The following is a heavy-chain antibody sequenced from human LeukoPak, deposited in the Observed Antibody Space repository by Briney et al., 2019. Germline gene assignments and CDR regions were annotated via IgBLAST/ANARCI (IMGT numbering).Heavy chain of an antibody. CDR1: GGSISSGGYS. J-gene: IGHJ3*02. CDR2: IYHSGST. Sequence: SETLSLTCAVFGGSISSGGYSWSWTRQPPGKGLEWIGYIYHSGSTYYNPSLKSRVTISVGRSKNQFSLKLSSVTAADTAVYYCARTSIAARRANAFDIWGQGTMVTVSS. D-gene: IGHD6-6*01. CDR3: ARTSIAARRANAFDI. V-gene: IGHV4-30-2*01.